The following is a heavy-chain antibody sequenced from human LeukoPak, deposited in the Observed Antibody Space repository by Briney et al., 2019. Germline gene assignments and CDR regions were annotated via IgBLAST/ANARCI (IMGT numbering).Heavy chain of an antibody. Sequence: PSETLSLTCTVSGGSISSYYWSWIRQPPGKGLEWIGYIYYSGSTNYNPSLKSRVTISVDTSKNQFSLKLSSVTAADTAVYYCARARGSGYYDAFDIWGQGTMVTVSS. CDR1: GGSISSYY. CDR2: IYYSGST. D-gene: IGHD3-22*01. J-gene: IGHJ3*02. V-gene: IGHV4-59*01. CDR3: ARARGSGYYDAFDI.